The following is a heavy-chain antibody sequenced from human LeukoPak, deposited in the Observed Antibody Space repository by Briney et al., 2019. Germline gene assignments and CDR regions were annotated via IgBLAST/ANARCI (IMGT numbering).Heavy chain of an antibody. V-gene: IGHV3-66*01. CDR3: ARERPDSRNLDS. CDR2: TYSGDTT. Sequence: GGSLRLSCAASGFTFSSYEMNWVRQAPGKELEWVSITYSGDTTYYADSVKGRFIISRDDSKNTLSLQMNDLRVEDTAVYYCARERPDSRNLDSWGRGALVTVSS. CDR1: GFTFSSYE. D-gene: IGHD1-14*01. J-gene: IGHJ4*02.